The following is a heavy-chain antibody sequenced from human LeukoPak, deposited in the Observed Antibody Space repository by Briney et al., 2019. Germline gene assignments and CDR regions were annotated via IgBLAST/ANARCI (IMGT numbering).Heavy chain of an antibody. CDR3: AREASAVRGAFDI. CDR1: GGSISSGGYS. V-gene: IGHV4-30-2*01. CDR2: IYHSGST. J-gene: IGHJ3*02. Sequence: SQTPSLTCAVSGGSISSGGYSWSWIRQPPGKGLEWIGYIYHSGSTYYNPSLKSRVTISVDRSKNQFPLKLSSVTAADTAVYYCAREASAVRGAFDIWGQGTMVTVSS. D-gene: IGHD1-1*01.